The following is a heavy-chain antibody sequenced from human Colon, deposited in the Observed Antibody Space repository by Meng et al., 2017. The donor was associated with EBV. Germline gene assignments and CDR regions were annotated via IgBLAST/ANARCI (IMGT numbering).Heavy chain of an antibody. V-gene: IGHV4-34*01. CDR1: GGAFIGYY. J-gene: IGHJ4*02. CDR3: ARRTTVNLRSFDS. CDR2: INHSGST. Sequence: GAGLLSLSEPLPCSCVVSGGAFIGYYWSWIRQGPGKGLEWIGEINHSGSTKFNPSLESRVSISVDTSENQVSLKLTSVTAADTAVYYCARRTTVNLRSFDSWGQGTLVTVSS. D-gene: IGHD4-17*01.